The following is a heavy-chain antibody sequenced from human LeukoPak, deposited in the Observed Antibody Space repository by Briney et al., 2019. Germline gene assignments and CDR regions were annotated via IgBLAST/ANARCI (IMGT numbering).Heavy chain of an antibody. V-gene: IGHV3-74*01. Sequence: PGGSLRLSCVASGFTFNSYWMHWVRQAPGKGLVWVARIDSDERSTNYADSVKGRFAISRDNAQNTLFLQMTSLRAEDTAVYYCAKSNWFDPWGQGTLVTVSS. J-gene: IGHJ5*02. CDR1: GFTFNSYW. CDR3: AKSNWFDP. CDR2: IDSDERST.